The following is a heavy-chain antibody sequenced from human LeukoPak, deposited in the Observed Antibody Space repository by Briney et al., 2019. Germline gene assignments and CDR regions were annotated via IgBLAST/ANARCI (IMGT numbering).Heavy chain of an antibody. CDR1: GYIFTSYD. Sequence: ASVRVSCKTSGYIFTSYDINWVRQAPGQGLEWMGWMNPNSGNTGYAQKFQGRVTMTRNTSISTAYMELSSLKSEDTAVYYCARVRHRYCSSTSCYHWFDPWGQGTLVTVSS. CDR2: MNPNSGNT. V-gene: IGHV1-8*01. J-gene: IGHJ5*02. CDR3: ARVRHRYCSSTSCYHWFDP. D-gene: IGHD2-2*01.